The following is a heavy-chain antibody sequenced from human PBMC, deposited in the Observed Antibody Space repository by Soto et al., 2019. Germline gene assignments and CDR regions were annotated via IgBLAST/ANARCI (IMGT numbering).Heavy chain of an antibody. D-gene: IGHD3-3*01. CDR3: ARAGERVRLRFLEWLPFDY. J-gene: IGHJ4*02. CDR1: GGSFSGYY. V-gene: IGHV4-34*01. Sequence: SETLSLTCAVYGGSFSGYYWSWIRQPPGKGLEWIGEINHSGSTNYNPSLKSRVTISVDTSKNQFSLKLSSVTAADTAVYYCARAGERVRLRFLEWLPFDYWGQGTLVTVPS. CDR2: INHSGST.